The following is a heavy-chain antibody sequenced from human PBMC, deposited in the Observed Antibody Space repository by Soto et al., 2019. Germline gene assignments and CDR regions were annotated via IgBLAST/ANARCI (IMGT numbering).Heavy chain of an antibody. D-gene: IGHD3-10*01. V-gene: IGHV4-59*01. CDR1: GGSISSYY. CDR2: IYYSGST. CDR3: AREYYGSGGRMDV. Sequence: QVQLQESGPGLVKPSETLSLTCTVSGGSISSYYWSWIRQPPGKGLEWIGYIYYSGSTNYNPPLKSRVTISVDTSKNQFSLKLSSVTAADTAVYYCAREYYGSGGRMDVWGQGTTVTVSS. J-gene: IGHJ6*02.